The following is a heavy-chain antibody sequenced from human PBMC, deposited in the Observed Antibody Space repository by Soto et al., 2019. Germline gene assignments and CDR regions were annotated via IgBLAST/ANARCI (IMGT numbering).Heavy chain of an antibody. CDR2: ISSSSSYI. Sequence: GGSLRLSCAASGVTFSSYNMDWVRQAPGKGLEWVSSISSSSSYIYYADSVKGRFTISRDNAKNQFSLHLTSVTAADTAVYFCAREDDGGDSLDVWGQGTTVTVSS. D-gene: IGHD2-21*02. CDR1: GVTFSSYN. CDR3: AREDDGGDSLDV. J-gene: IGHJ6*02. V-gene: IGHV3-21*04.